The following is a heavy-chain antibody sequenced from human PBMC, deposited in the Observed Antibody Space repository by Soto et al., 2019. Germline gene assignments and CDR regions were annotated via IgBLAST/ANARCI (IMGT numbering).Heavy chain of an antibody. CDR2: IYYSGST. V-gene: IGHV4-39*01. D-gene: IGHD6-13*01. Sequence: SETLSLTCTVSGGSIGSSSHYWGWIRQPPGKGLEWIASIYYSGSTHYNPSLKSRVTISGDSSKNQFSLKVTSVTAADTAVYLCARYSRGGYYFDYWGQGSLVTV. CDR3: ARYSRGGYYFDY. J-gene: IGHJ4*02. CDR1: GGSIGSSSHY.